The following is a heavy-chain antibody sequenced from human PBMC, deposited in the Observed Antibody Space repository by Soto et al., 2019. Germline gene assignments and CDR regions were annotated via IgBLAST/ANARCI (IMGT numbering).Heavy chain of an antibody. V-gene: IGHV1-18*01. CDR2: IGPYNGNT. CDR3: ARCYCSVGSCYTCWHFDL. Sequence: QVQLVQSGAEVKKPGASVKVSCRPSGYPFNNYGISWVRQAPEQGLEWMGWIGPYNGNTDHAQNFQGRVTMTTDTSTNTAYMELRSLRSDDTALYYCARCYCSVGSCYTCWHFDLWGRGTLVTVSS. D-gene: IGHD2-15*01. J-gene: IGHJ2*01. CDR1: GYPFNNYG.